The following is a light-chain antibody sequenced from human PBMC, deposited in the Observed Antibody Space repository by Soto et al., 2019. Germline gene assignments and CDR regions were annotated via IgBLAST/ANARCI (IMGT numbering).Light chain of an antibody. J-gene: IGKJ1*01. CDR1: QSISSY. Sequence: DIQMTQSPSSLSASVGDRVTITCRASQSISSYLNWYQQKPGKAPKLLIYAASSLQSGVPSKFSGSGSGTDFTLTISSLPPEDFATYYCPQSYTTPWTFGQGTKVEIK. CDR3: PQSYTTPWT. V-gene: IGKV1-39*01. CDR2: AAS.